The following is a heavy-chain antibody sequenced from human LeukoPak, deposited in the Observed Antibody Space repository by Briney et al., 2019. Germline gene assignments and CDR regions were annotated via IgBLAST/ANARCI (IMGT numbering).Heavy chain of an antibody. V-gene: IGHV4-39*01. CDR3: ARPGLRGYSCVGYYLVY. D-gene: IGHD6-19*01. J-gene: IGHJ4*02. Sequence: SETLSLTPTLSGGSISRVTYLCGWIRQPPGKGLEWIGSIYYSGSTYYNPSLKSRVTISVDTSKNQFSLMLSSVTAADTAVYYCARPGLRGYSCVGYYLVYWRGGALVTVSS. CDR2: IYYSGST. CDR1: GGSISRVTYL.